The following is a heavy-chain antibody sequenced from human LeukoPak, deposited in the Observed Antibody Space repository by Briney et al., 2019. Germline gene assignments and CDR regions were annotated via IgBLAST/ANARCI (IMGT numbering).Heavy chain of an antibody. CDR2: INVASGDT. CDR3: ASKPRGESRPFDY. CDR1: GYTFTAHA. V-gene: IGHV1-3*01. Sequence: GASVKVSCKASGYTFTAHAVHWMRQAPGQRLEWMGWINVASGDTGYSQRFQDRVTITRDTSASTGYMEMSSLISEDTAVYYCASKPRGESRPFDYWGQGTLVTVSS. J-gene: IGHJ4*02. D-gene: IGHD3-16*01.